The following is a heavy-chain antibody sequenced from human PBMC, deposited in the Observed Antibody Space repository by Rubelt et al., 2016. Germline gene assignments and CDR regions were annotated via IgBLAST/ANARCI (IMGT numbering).Heavy chain of an antibody. CDR1: GFTFSSYS. D-gene: IGHD4-17*01. Sequence: QLGMRGGGLVQPGGSLRLSCAASGFTFSSYSMNWVRQAPGKGLEWISYINYKGSTISYADSVKGRFTISRDNAKNTLYLQMNSLRAEDTAVYYCARECDYGDYVPDYWGQGTLVSVSS. V-gene: IGHV3-48*04. J-gene: IGHJ4*02. CDR3: ARECDYGDYVPDY. CDR2: INYKGSTI.